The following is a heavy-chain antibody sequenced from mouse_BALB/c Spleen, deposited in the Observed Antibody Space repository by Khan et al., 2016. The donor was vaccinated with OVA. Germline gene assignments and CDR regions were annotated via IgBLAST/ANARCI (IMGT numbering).Heavy chain of an antibody. CDR2: IWAGGST. V-gene: IGHV2-9*02. CDR1: GFSLSNYG. CDR3: ARGTAYYGNYEAMDY. Sequence: QVQLKESGPGLVAPSQSLSITCTVSGFSLSNYGVNWVRQPPGKGLEWLGIIWAGGSTNYNSALMSKLSIRKDNAKSQVFLKRHSLQTDDAAMDYCARGTAYYGNYEAMDYWGQGTSVTVSS. D-gene: IGHD2-10*01. J-gene: IGHJ4*01.